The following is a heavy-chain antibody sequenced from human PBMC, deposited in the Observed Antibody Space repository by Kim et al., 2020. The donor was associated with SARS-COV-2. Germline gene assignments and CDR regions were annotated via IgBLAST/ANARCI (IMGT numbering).Heavy chain of an antibody. CDR3: AKISSGSYYEYYFDY. CDR2: ISWNSGSI. D-gene: IGHD1-26*01. CDR1: GFTVDDYA. V-gene: IGHV3-9*01. Sequence: GGSLRLSCAASGFTVDDYAMHWVRQAPGKGLEWVSGISWNSGSIGYADSVKGRFTISRDNAKNSLYLQMNSLRAEDTALSYCAKISSGSYYEYYFDYWGQGTLVTVSS. J-gene: IGHJ4*02.